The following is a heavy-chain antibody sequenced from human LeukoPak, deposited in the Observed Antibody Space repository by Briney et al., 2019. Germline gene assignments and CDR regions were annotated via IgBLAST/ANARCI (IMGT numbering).Heavy chain of an antibody. J-gene: IGHJ4*02. CDR2: INWNGGST. Sequence: RPGGSLRLSCAASGFTFSSYGMSWVRQAPGKGLEWVSGINWNGGSTGYADSVKGRFTISRDNAKNSLYLQMNSLRAEDTALYYCARAISDYDSSGQPFDYWGQGTLVTVSS. D-gene: IGHD3-22*01. CDR1: GFTFSSYG. CDR3: ARAISDYDSSGQPFDY. V-gene: IGHV3-20*04.